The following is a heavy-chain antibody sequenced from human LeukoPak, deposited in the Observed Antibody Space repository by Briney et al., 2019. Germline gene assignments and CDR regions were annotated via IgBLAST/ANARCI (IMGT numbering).Heavy chain of an antibody. D-gene: IGHD3-16*01. CDR3: ARDYEGLGV. Sequence: GGSLRLSCAASGFTFSSYRMHWARQAPGKGLVWVSLINTDGSNTNYADSVKGRFTNSRDNAKNTLYLQMNSLRAEDTAVYYCARDYEGLGVWGQGTTVTVSS. V-gene: IGHV3-74*01. CDR2: INTDGSNT. J-gene: IGHJ6*02. CDR1: GFTFSSYR.